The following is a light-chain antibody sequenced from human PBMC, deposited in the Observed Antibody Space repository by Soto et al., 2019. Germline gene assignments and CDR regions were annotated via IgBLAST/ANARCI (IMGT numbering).Light chain of an antibody. CDR1: SSDLGGLNY. CDR3: SSYTTVPTPQWV. V-gene: IGLV2-14*01. Sequence: QSALTQPASVSGSPGQSITIPCSGRSSDLGGLNYVSWYQQHPGKVPKLIIYKVDNRPSGFSDRFSASKSGYTASLAISGLQAEDEAHYYCSSYTTVPTPQWVFGGGTKLTVL. CDR2: KVD. J-gene: IGLJ3*02.